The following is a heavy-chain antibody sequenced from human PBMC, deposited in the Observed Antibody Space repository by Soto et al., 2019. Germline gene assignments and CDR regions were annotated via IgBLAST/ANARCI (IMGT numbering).Heavy chain of an antibody. CDR2: ISAYNGNT. D-gene: IGHD2-21*01. CDR3: ATDPYCGSAPGCSALDA. V-gene: IGHV1-18*04. J-gene: IGHJ6*02. Sequence: QVHLVQSGGEVKKPGASVKVSCKASGYPFTSSGFSWVRQAPGQGLEWMGWISAYNGNTLYAQKFKGRGTMTTDTSTSTAYMELGSLRSDDTAVYYCATDPYCGSAPGCSALDAWGQGTTFTVSS. CDR1: GYPFTSSG.